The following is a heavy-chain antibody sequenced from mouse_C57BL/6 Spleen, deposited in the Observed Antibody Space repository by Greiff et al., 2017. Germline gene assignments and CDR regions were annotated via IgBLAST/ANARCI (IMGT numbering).Heavy chain of an antibody. Sequence: VQLQQSGAELVKPGASVKLSCTASGFNIKDYYMHWVKQRTEQGLEWIGRIDPEDGETKYAPNFQGKATIPADTSSNTAYLQLSSLTSEDAAVYYCEGSNLAWFAYWGQGTLVTVSA. D-gene: IGHD1-1*01. J-gene: IGHJ3*01. CDR1: GFNIKDYY. CDR2: IDPEDGET. CDR3: EGSNLAWFAY. V-gene: IGHV14-2*01.